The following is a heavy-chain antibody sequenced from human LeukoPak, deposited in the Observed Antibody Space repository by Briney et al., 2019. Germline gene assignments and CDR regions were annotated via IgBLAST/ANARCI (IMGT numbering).Heavy chain of an antibody. Sequence: GGSLRLSCAASGFTFSSYAMSRVRQAPGKGLEWVSSISSSSSYIYYADSVKGRFTISRDNAKNSLYLQMNSLRAEDTAVYYCARDPLKRAFDIWGQGTMVTVSS. CDR2: ISSSSSYI. CDR3: ARDPLKRAFDI. J-gene: IGHJ3*02. V-gene: IGHV3-21*01. CDR1: GFTFSSYA.